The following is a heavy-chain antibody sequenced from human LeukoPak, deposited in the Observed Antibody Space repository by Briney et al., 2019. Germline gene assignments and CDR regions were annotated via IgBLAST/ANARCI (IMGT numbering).Heavy chain of an antibody. V-gene: IGHV4-34*01. CDR1: GGSFSGHY. CDR2: INHSGST. Sequence: SETLSLTCAVYGGSFSGHYWTWIRQSPGKGLEWIGEINHSGSTNYNPSLKRRVTISVDTSKNQFSLKLSSVTAADTAVYYCARGHYYAFDIWGQGTVVTVSS. J-gene: IGHJ3*02. D-gene: IGHD3-10*01. CDR3: ARGHYYAFDI.